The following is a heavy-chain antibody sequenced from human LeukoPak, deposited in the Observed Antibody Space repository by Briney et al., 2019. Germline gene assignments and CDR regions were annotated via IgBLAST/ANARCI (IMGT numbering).Heavy chain of an antibody. D-gene: IGHD2-21*02. V-gene: IGHV1-18*01. CDR2: ISAYNGNT. CDR3: ARMGKLLYYYYYGMDV. CDR1: GYTFTIYG. J-gene: IGHJ6*02. Sequence: GAAVKVSFKASGYTFTIYGISWVRQAPGQGLEWMGWISAYNGNTNYAQKLQGRVTMTTDTSTSTAYMELRSLRSDDTAVYYCARMGKLLYYYYYGMDVWGQGTTVTVSS.